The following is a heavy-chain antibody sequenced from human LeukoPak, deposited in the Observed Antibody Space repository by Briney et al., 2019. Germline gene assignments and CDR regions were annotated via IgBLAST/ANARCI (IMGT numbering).Heavy chain of an antibody. Sequence: PSETLSLTCTVSGGSISSYYWCWIRQPAGKGLEWIGRIYTSWSTNYNPSLKSRVTMSVDTSKNQFSLKLSSVTAADTAVYYCARARAYYDSSGYYYPIVYFDYWGQGTLVTVSS. J-gene: IGHJ4*02. D-gene: IGHD3-22*01. CDR3: ARARAYYDSSGYYYPIVYFDY. CDR1: GGSISSYY. CDR2: IYTSWST. V-gene: IGHV4-4*07.